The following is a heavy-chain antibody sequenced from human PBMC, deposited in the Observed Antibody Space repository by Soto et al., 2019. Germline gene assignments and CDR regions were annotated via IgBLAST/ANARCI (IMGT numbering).Heavy chain of an antibody. CDR2: IIPIFGTA. J-gene: IGHJ6*02. D-gene: IGHD5-18*01. CDR3: ARPYTAMVHYYYYGMDV. CDR1: GGTFSSYA. V-gene: IGHV1-69*12. Sequence: QVQLVQSGAEVTKPGSSVKVSCKASGGTFSSYAMSWVRQAPGQGVEWMGGIIPIFGTANYAQKFQGRVTITADESTSTAYMELSSLRSEDTAVYYCARPYTAMVHYYYYGMDVWGQGTTVTVSS.